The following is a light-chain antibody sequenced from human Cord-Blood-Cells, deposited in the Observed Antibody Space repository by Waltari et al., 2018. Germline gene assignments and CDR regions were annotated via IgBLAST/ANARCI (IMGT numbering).Light chain of an antibody. V-gene: IGKV1-27*01. Sequence: DIQMTQSPSSLSASVGERVTITCRASQGISTYLAWYQQKPGKVPKLLIYAASTLQFGVPSRFSGSGSGTDFTLTISSLQPEDVATYYCQKYNSAPWTFGQGTKVEIK. CDR1: QGISTY. CDR3: QKYNSAPWT. J-gene: IGKJ1*01. CDR2: AAS.